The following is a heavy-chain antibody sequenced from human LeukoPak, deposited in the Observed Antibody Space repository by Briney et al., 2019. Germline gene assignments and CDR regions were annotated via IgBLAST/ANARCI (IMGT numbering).Heavy chain of an antibody. Sequence: GGSLRLSCAASGFSFNNAWMNWARRAPGKGLEWVGRIKSKTDGGTTDYAAPVKGRFTISRDNSKNTLYLQMNSLRAEDTAVYYCAREGGYCSGGMCYQKRFDYWGQGALVTVSS. D-gene: IGHD2-15*01. CDR2: IKSKTDGGTT. CDR1: GFSFNNAW. J-gene: IGHJ4*02. V-gene: IGHV3-15*01. CDR3: AREGGYCSGGMCYQKRFDY.